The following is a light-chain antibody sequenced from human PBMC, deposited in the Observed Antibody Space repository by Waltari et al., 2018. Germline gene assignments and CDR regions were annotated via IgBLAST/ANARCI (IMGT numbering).Light chain of an antibody. Sequence: NFMLTQPHSVSESPGKTVTISSTRTSGRLATNYVQWYQQRPGGAPTTIIYEDKERPSGVPDRFSGSIDKSSNSASLTISELKPEDEADYYCQSDDDNNVIFGGGTKLTVL. V-gene: IGLV6-57*04. J-gene: IGLJ2*01. CDR1: SGRLATNY. CDR2: EDK. CDR3: QSDDDNNVI.